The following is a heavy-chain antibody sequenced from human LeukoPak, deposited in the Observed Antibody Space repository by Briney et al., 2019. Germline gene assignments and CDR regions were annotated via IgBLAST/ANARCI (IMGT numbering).Heavy chain of an antibody. Sequence: GGSLRLSCAASGFTFSSYGMHWVRQAPGKGLEWVAVISYDGSNKYYADSVKGRFTISRDNSKNTLYLQMNSLRAEHTAVYYCAKDGAYYYGMDVWGQGTTVTVSS. V-gene: IGHV3-30*18. J-gene: IGHJ6*02. CDR2: ISYDGSNK. D-gene: IGHD3-16*01. CDR1: GFTFSSYG. CDR3: AKDGAYYYGMDV.